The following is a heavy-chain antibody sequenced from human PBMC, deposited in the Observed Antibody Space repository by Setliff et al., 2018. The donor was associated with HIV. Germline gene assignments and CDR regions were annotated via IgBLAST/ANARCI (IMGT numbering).Heavy chain of an antibody. V-gene: IGHV4-59*01. CDR1: GGSISSYY. CDR3: ARVVGATNHYYYYMDV. J-gene: IGHJ6*03. D-gene: IGHD1-26*01. CDR2: IYYSGST. Sequence: KPSETLSLTCTVSGGSISSYYWSWIRQPPGKGLEWIGYIYYSGSTNYNPSLKSRVTVSVDTSKNQFSLKLSSVTAADTAVYYCARVVGATNHYYYYMDVWGKGTTVTVSS.